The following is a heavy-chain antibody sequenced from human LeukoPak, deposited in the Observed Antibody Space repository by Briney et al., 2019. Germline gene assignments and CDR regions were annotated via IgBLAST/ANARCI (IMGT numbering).Heavy chain of an antibody. CDR2: ISKSSSNI. D-gene: IGHD3-22*01. J-gene: IGHJ4*02. V-gene: IGHV3-21*01. CDR3: ARENSSSYVFDY. CDR1: GFTFSSYS. Sequence: PGGSLRLSCAASGFTFSSYSMNWVRQAPGKGLEWVSSISKSSSNIYYADSVRGRLTISRDNAKNSLYLQMNSLRAEDTAVYYCARENSSSYVFDYWGQGTLVTVSS.